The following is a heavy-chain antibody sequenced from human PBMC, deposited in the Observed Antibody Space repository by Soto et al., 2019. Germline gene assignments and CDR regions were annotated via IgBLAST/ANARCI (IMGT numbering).Heavy chain of an antibody. D-gene: IGHD1-26*01. J-gene: IGHJ4*02. V-gene: IGHV4-4*07. CDR1: GGSISSYY. Sequence: SETLSLTCTVSGGSISSYYWSWIRQPAGEGLEWIGRSYRRGSTNYNPSLTRRVSMSVDTPKNPLSLHLISVTAADTAVYSCARSGGSVNLYYWGMGTLVTVSS. CDR3: ARSGGSVNLYY. CDR2: SYRRGST.